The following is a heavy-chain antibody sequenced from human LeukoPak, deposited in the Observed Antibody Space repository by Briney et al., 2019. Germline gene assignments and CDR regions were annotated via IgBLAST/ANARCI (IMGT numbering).Heavy chain of an antibody. CDR3: TTTEGTGTTGLFDY. D-gene: IGHD1-1*01. CDR1: GFTFSNAW. J-gene: IGHJ4*02. V-gene: IGHV3-15*04. Sequence: PGGSLRLSCAASGFTFSNAWMSWVRQAPGKGLEWVGRIESKTGGWTTDYAAPVKGRFTISRDDSKNTLYLQMNSLKTEDTAVYYCTTTEGTGTTGLFDYWGQGTLVTVSS. CDR2: IESKTGGWTT.